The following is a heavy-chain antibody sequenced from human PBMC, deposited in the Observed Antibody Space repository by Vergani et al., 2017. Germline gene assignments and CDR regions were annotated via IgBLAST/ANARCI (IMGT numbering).Heavy chain of an antibody. D-gene: IGHD2-2*01. CDR3: ARGYCSSTSCYYFDY. CDR1: GFTFSSYG. V-gene: IGHV3-33*01. J-gene: IGHJ4*02. Sequence: QVQLVESGGGVVKPGRSLRLSCAASGFTFSSYGMHWVRQAPGKGLEWVAVIWYDGSNKYYADSVKGRFTISRDNSKNTLYLQMNSLRAEDTAVYYCARGYCSSTSCYYFDYWGQGTLVTFSS. CDR2: IWYDGSNK.